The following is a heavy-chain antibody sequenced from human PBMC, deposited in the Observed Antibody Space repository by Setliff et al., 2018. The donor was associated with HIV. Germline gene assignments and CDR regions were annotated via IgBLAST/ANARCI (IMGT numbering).Heavy chain of an antibody. CDR1: GFTFSNYG. CDR2: ISASGANT. D-gene: IGHD3-22*01. J-gene: IGHJ6*03. Sequence: RGSLRLSCAASGFTFSNYGLSWVRQASGRGLEWVSAISASGANTYYADSVRGRFTISRDNSKNTLYLQMNSLRAEDTAVYYCAKNDNYYYYYMDVWGKGTTVTV. CDR3: AKNDNYYYYYMDV. V-gene: IGHV3-23*01.